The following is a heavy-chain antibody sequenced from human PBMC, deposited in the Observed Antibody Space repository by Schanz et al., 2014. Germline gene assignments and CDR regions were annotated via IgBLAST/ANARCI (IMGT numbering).Heavy chain of an antibody. CDR1: GGSISSYY. V-gene: IGHV4-59*12. CDR2: IYYRGNT. J-gene: IGHJ4*02. CDR3: ARDPNSVNEIDY. Sequence: QVQLQESGPGLVKPSQTLSLTCTVSGGSISSYYWSWIRQPPGKGLEWIGFIYYRGNTNYNPSLTSRVTMEVDPSKNQFSLKLSSVPAADTAVYYCARDPNSVNEIDYWGQGTLVTVSS. D-gene: IGHD5-12*01.